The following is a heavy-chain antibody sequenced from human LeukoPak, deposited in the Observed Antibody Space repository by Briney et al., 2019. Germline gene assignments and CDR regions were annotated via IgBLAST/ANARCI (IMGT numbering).Heavy chain of an antibody. CDR1: GGTFSSYA. Sequence: SVKVSCKASGGTFSSYAISWVRQAPGQGLEWMGGIIPIFGTANYAQKFQGRVTMTEDRSTDTVHMELSSLRSEDTAVYYCATADDYIWGTYRGYYFDHWGRGTLVTVSS. J-gene: IGHJ4*02. CDR2: IIPIFGTA. D-gene: IGHD3-16*02. CDR3: ATADDYIWGTYRGYYFDH. V-gene: IGHV1-69*06.